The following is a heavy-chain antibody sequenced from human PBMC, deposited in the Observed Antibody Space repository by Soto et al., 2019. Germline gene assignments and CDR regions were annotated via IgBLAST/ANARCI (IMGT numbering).Heavy chain of an antibody. CDR1: GFSLSTSGVG. D-gene: IGHD6-6*01. CDR2: IYWDDDK. V-gene: IGHV2-5*02. J-gene: IGHJ4*02. CDR3: AHRSIEYSSSSFDY. Sequence: SGPTLVKPTQTLTLTCTFSGFSLSTSGVGVGWIRQPPGKALEWLALIYWDDDKRYSPSLKSRLTITKDTSKNQVVLTMTNMDPVDTATYYCAHRSIEYSSSSFDYWGQGTLVTVSS.